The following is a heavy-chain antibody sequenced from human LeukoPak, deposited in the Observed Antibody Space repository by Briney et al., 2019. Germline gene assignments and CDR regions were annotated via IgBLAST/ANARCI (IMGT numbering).Heavy chain of an antibody. V-gene: IGHV3-74*01. D-gene: IGHD2-15*01. Sequence: GGSLRLSGAASGFTFSSYWMHWVRQAPGKGLVWVSRINSDGSSTSYADSVKGRFTISRDNAKNTLYLQMNSLRAEDTAVYYCARVNRDCSGGSCYTRLGYWYFDLWGRGTLVTVSS. CDR1: GFTFSSYW. CDR2: INSDGSST. J-gene: IGHJ2*01. CDR3: ARVNRDCSGGSCYTRLGYWYFDL.